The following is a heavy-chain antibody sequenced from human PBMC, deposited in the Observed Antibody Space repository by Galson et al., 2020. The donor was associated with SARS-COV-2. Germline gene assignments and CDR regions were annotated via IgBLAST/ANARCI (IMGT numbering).Heavy chain of an antibody. J-gene: IGHJ6*02. Sequence: ASVKVSCKASGYTFTGYYIHWVRQAPGQGLEWMGWINPDSGGTKYAQKFQGRVSMTRDTSISTGYMELSRLRSDDTAVYYCARARVGAAAGRLNYYYYGMDVWGQGTTVTVSS. CDR1: GYTFTGYY. V-gene: IGHV1-2*02. CDR2: INPDSGGT. CDR3: ARARVGAAAGRLNYYYYGMDV. D-gene: IGHD6-13*01.